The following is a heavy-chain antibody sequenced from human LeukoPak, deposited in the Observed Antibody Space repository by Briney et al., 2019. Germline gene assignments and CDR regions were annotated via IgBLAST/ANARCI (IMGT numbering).Heavy chain of an antibody. CDR2: TPYHGVSR. CDR1: KFTFSHYG. Sequence: GGSLRLSCAASKFTFSHYGMHWVRQALGKGLQWVAFTPYHGVSRYYTESVKGRFTISRDNSKSTLYLQMNSLRIEDTAVYYCAKDRHGDYTSDYWGQGTLVIVSS. CDR3: AKDRHGDYTSDY. J-gene: IGHJ4*02. D-gene: IGHD4-17*01. V-gene: IGHV3-30*02.